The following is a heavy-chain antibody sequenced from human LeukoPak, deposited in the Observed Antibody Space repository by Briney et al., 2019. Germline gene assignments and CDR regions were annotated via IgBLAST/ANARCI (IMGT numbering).Heavy chain of an antibody. V-gene: IGHV4-34*01. CDR3: AEFFTFKY. J-gene: IGHJ4*02. CDR2: INHSGST. CDR1: GGSFSGYY. Sequence: SETLSLTCAVYGGSFSGYYWSWIRQPPGKGLEWIGEINHSGSTNYNPSLKSRVTISVDTSKNQFSLKLSSVTAADTAVYYCAEFFTFKYWGQGTLVTVSS. D-gene: IGHD3-3*01.